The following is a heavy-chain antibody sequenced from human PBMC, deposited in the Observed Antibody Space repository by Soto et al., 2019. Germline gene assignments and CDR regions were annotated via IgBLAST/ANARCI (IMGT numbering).Heavy chain of an antibody. CDR3: ASGITMVRGVPDPNYYYYGMDV. Sequence: VASVKVSCKASGYTFTSYYMHWVRQAPGQGLEWMGIINPSGGSTSYAQKFQGRVTMTRDTSTSTVYMELSSLRSEDTAVYYCASGITMVRGVPDPNYYYYGMDVWGQGTTVTVSS. J-gene: IGHJ6*02. CDR1: GYTFTSYY. CDR2: INPSGGST. D-gene: IGHD3-10*01. V-gene: IGHV1-46*01.